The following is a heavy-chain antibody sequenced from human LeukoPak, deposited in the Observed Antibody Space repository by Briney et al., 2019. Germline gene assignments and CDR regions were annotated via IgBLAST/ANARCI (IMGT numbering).Heavy chain of an antibody. CDR1: GGSISSSSYY. CDR3: ASVRRGFGESSKYYAYYYMGV. V-gene: IGHV4-39*01. Sequence: SETLSLTCTVSGGSISSSSYYWGWIRQPPGKGLEWIGNIYYSGSTYYNPSLKSRVTISLDTSKNQFSLKLSSVTAADTAVYYCASVRRGFGESSKYYAYYYMGVWGKGTTVTVSS. D-gene: IGHD3-10*01. J-gene: IGHJ6*03. CDR2: IYYSGST.